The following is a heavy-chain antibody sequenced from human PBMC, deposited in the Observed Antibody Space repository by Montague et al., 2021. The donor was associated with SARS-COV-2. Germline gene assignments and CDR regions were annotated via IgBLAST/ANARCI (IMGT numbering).Heavy chain of an antibody. D-gene: IGHD2-2*01. V-gene: IGHV3-30-3*01. Sequence: SLRLSCAASGFTFSSYAMHWVRQAPGKGLEWVAVISYDGSNKYYADSVKGRFTISRDNSKNTLYLQMNSLRAEDTAVYYCARGGTRDIVLVPSALDYWGRGIPVTVSS. CDR1: GFTFSSYA. CDR3: ARGGTRDIVLVPSALDY. J-gene: IGHJ4*02. CDR2: ISYDGSNK.